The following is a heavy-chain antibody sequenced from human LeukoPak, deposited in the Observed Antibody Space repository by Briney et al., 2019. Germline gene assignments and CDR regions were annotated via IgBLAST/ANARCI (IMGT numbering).Heavy chain of an antibody. V-gene: IGHV3-21*01. D-gene: IGHD3-10*01. CDR3: ARDPLGITMVRGVIPG. CDR2: ISSSSSYI. Sequence: GGSLRLSCAASGFTFSSYSMNWVRQAPGKGLEWVSSISSSSSYIYYADSVKGRFTISRDNAKNSLYLQMNSLRAEDTAVYYCARDPLGITMVRGVIPGRGQGTLVTVSS. CDR1: GFTFSSYS. J-gene: IGHJ4*02.